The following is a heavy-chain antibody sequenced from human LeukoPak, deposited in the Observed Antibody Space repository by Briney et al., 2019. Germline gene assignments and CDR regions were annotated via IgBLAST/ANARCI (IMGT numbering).Heavy chain of an antibody. CDR2: ISGGGGSI. V-gene: IGHV3-23*01. J-gene: IGHJ4*02. CDR1: GFTFSSYA. CDR3: ARRPYDSTLHFDY. D-gene: IGHD5-12*01. Sequence: GVFLRLSCSPSGFTFSSYAMSWVRQAPGKGLEGLSAISGGGGSIYYADSVKGRFTISRDNSKNALYLQMNSLRAEDTAVYYCARRPYDSTLHFDYWGQGTLVTVSS.